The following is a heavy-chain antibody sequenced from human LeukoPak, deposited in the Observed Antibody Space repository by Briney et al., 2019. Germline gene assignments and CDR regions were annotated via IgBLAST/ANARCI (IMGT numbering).Heavy chain of an antibody. J-gene: IGHJ4*02. CDR1: GVSLSSYW. D-gene: IGHD2-2*01. CDR3: ATYCGSTSCYASNPR. CDR2: ISSDRGTT. Sequence: GGSLRLSCAASGVSLSSYWRYWVRPTPGEGLGWGSYISSDRGTTNYADSVKGRFTISRDNAKNTLYLQMNSLRAEDTAVYYCATYCGSTSCYASNPRWGQGTLVTVSS. V-gene: IGHV3-74*01.